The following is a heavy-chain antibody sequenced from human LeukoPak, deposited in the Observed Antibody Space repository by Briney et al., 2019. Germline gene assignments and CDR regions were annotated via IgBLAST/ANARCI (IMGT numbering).Heavy chain of an antibody. D-gene: IGHD2-21*02. V-gene: IGHV3-23*01. CDR1: GFTFSSYA. J-gene: IGHJ4*02. CDR3: ARGSPSYCSGDCYPDY. Sequence: PGGSLRLSCAASGFTFSSYAMSWVRQAPGKGLEWVSAISGSGGSTYYADPVKGRFTISRDNTKNTLYVQMNSLTAEDTAVYYCARGSPSYCSGDCYPDYWGQGTMVTVSS. CDR2: ISGSGGST.